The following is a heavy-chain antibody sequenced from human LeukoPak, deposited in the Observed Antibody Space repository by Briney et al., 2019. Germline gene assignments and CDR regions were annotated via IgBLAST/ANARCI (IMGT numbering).Heavy chain of an antibody. V-gene: IGHV3-9*03. CDR2: ISWNSGSI. CDR1: GFTFDDYA. J-gene: IGHJ4*02. CDR3: AKDAKGGSYFYYFDY. Sequence: GGSLRLYCAASGFTFDDYAMHWVRQAPGKGLEWVSGISWNSGSIGYADSVKGRFTISRDNAKNSLFLQMNSLRAEDMALYYCAKDAKGGSYFYYFDYWGQGTLVTVSS. D-gene: IGHD1-26*01.